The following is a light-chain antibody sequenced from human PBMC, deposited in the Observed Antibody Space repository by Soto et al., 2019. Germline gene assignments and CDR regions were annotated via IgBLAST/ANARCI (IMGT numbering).Light chain of an antibody. CDR3: CAYSTSGTHV. CDR1: SSDVGSYDY. Sequence: QSVPTQPASVSGSPGQSITFSCTGTSSDVGSYDYVSWHQQHPGKAPKLIIYDVNNRPSGVPSRFSGSKSGNTASLTISGLQTEDEADYYCCAYSTSGTHVFGTGTKVTVL. J-gene: IGLJ1*01. CDR2: DVN. V-gene: IGLV2-14*03.